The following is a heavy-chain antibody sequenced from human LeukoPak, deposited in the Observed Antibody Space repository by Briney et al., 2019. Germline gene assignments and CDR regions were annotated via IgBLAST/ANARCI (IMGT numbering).Heavy chain of an antibody. CDR3: ASVHTAMVSFDH. V-gene: IGHV4-4*02. CDR1: GGSISSSTW. Sequence: PSGTLSLTCGVSGGSISSSTWWSWVRQPPGRGLEWIGEIYHSGSTNYNPSLKSRLTISVDKSKNQFSLKLTSVTAADTAAYYCASVHTAMVSFDHWGQGTLVTVSS. J-gene: IGHJ4*02. CDR2: IYHSGST. D-gene: IGHD5-18*01.